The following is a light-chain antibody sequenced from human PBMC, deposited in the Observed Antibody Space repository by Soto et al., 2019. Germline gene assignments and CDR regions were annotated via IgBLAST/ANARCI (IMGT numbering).Light chain of an antibody. Sequence: EIVMTQSPATLCVSPGERVSLSCRASQSVNSKLAWYQQKPGQAPRLLIYGASTRATGIPARFSGSGSGTEFTLTIRSLQSEDFAVYFCQQYNNWPPITFGQGTRLEIK. CDR1: QSVNSK. CDR3: QQYNNWPPIT. CDR2: GAS. J-gene: IGKJ5*01. V-gene: IGKV3-15*01.